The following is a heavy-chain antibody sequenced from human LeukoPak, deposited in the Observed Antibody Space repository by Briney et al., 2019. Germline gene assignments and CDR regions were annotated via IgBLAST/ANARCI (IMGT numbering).Heavy chain of an antibody. V-gene: IGHV4-61*02. CDR1: GCSISSGSYY. CDR3: ARGPHSSGYYPLFDY. CDR2: IYTSGGT. Sequence: PSETLSLTCTVSGCSISSGSYYWSWIRRPAGKGLEWIGRIYTSGGTNYNPSLKSRVTISVDTSKNQFSLKLNSVTAADTAVYYCARGPHSSGYYPLFDYWGQGTLVTVSS. D-gene: IGHD3-22*01. J-gene: IGHJ4*02.